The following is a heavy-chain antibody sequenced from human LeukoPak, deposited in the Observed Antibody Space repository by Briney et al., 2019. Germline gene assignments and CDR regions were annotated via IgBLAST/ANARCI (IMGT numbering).Heavy chain of an antibody. J-gene: IGHJ4*02. V-gene: IGHV3-15*01. CDR3: TTYYYDSTSDFGY. Sequence: GGSLRLSCAASGLTFSNAWMSWVRQPPGKGLEWVGHIKGKIDGGTTDYAAPVKGRFTTSRDDSKNTQYLQMNSLKTEDTAIYYCTTYYYDSTSDFGYWGQGTLVTVSS. D-gene: IGHD3-22*01. CDR1: GLTFSNAW. CDR2: IKGKIDGGTT.